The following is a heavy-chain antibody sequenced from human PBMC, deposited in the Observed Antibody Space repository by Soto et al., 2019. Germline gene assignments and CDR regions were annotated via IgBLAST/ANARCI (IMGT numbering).Heavy chain of an antibody. CDR1: GDSVSSTSAA. J-gene: IGHJ6*02. D-gene: IGHD3-10*01. CDR2: TYYRSKWSY. CDR3: ARISLIRGVQNYYGLDV. Sequence: SQTLSLTCAISGDSVSSTSAAWNWIRQSPSRGLEWLGRTYYRSKWSYEYALSVESRIIINPDTSKNQFSLHLSSVTPEDAAIYYCARISLIRGVQNYYGLDVWGQGTTVTVSS. V-gene: IGHV6-1*01.